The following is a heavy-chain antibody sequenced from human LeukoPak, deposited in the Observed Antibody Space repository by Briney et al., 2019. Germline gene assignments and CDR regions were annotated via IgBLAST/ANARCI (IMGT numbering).Heavy chain of an antibody. CDR3: VKDRDDYGDYAFDY. CDR1: GFTFSSYA. CDR2: VSRNGDTT. D-gene: IGHD4-17*01. V-gene: IGHV3-23*01. J-gene: IGHJ4*02. Sequence: GGSLRLSCAASGFTFSSYAMSWVRQGPGKGLEWVSSVSRNGDTTYYTNSVKGRFTISRDNSKGTLYLQLNSLRAEDTAVYYCVKDRDDYGDYAFDYWGLGTLVIVSS.